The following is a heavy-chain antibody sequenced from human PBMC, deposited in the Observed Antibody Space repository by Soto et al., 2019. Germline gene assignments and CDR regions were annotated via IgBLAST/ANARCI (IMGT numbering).Heavy chain of an antibody. CDR2: LNGGTGQT. Sequence: GASVKVSGKASGYTFSTYAMHWVRQAPGQSLEWMGWLNGGTGQTRYSQKFQDRVIITRDTSASTGYMELSSLTSEDTAVYYCARGKGMEENYFYYGLDIWGQGTTVTVSS. D-gene: IGHD1-1*01. CDR1: GYTFSTYA. J-gene: IGHJ6*02. CDR3: ARGKGMEENYFYYGLDI. V-gene: IGHV1-3*01.